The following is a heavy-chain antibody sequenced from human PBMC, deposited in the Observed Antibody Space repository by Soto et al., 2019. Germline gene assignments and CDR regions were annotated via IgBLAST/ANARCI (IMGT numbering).Heavy chain of an antibody. D-gene: IGHD3-16*01. J-gene: IGHJ4*02. CDR2: IKEDGSQT. CDR1: GFIFSGYW. CDR3: ARKVVTYNYADY. V-gene: IGHV3-7*05. Sequence: GGSLRLSCEASGFIFSGYWMRWARQAPGKGLEWVASIKEDGSQTYYVDSVKGRFTISRDNAKNSLYLQMNSLRAEDTAVYYCARKVVTYNYADYWGQGALVTVSS.